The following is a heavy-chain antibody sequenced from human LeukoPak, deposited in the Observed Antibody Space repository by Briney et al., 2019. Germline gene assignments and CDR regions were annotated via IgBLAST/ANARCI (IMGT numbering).Heavy chain of an antibody. D-gene: IGHD2-15*01. Sequence: PSETLSLTCTVSGGSINNYYWSWIRQPAGKGLEWIGRIYTRGSTNYNPSLKGRVTMSVDTSKNQFSLKLSSVTAADTAVDYCARGRYCSADICSGGDAFDIWGQGTMVSVSS. V-gene: IGHV4-4*07. CDR1: GGSINNYY. CDR2: IYTRGST. CDR3: ARGRYCSADICSGGDAFDI. J-gene: IGHJ3*02.